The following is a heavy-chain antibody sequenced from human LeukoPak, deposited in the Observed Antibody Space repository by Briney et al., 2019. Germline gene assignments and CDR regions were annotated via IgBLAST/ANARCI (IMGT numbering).Heavy chain of an antibody. CDR3: AIEFATVVVSAVISAFDI. D-gene: IGHD2-2*02. CDR1: GYTFTSYG. Sequence: ASVKVSCKASGYTFTSYGISWVRQAPGQGLEWMGWISAYNGNTNYAQKFQGRVTMTRYTSIRTAYMELSRLRSDDTAVYYCAIEFATVVVSAVISAFDIWGQGTMVTVSS. V-gene: IGHV1-18*01. J-gene: IGHJ3*02. CDR2: ISAYNGNT.